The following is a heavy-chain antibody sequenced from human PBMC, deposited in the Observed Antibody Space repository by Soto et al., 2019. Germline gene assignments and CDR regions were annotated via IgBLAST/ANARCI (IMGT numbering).Heavy chain of an antibody. CDR3: AKGLRDYGDYVVYYYMDF. CDR1: GFTFSSYA. CDR2: ISGSGGST. J-gene: IGHJ6*03. V-gene: IGHV3-23*01. D-gene: IGHD4-17*01. Sequence: GGSLRLSCAASGFTFSSYAMSWVRQAPGKGLEWVSAISGSGGSTYYADPVKGRFTISRDNSKNTLYLQMNSLRAEDTAVYYCAKGLRDYGDYVVYYYMDFWGQGTTVPVSS.